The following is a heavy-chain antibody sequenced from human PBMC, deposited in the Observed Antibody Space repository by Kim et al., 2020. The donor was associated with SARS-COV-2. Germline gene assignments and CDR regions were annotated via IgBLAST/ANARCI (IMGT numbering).Heavy chain of an antibody. J-gene: IGHJ4*02. V-gene: IGHV5-51*01. D-gene: IGHD3-10*01. CDR3: ASASLWFGELLFDY. Sequence: SPAFQGQVTISADKSISTAYLQWSSLKASDTAMYYCASASLWFGELLFDYWGQGTLVTVSS.